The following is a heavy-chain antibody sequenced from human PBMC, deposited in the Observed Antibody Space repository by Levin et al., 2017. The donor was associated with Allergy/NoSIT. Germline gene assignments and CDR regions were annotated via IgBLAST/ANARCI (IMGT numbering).Heavy chain of an antibody. CDR1: GFTFSDYY. Sequence: GESLKISCAASGFTFSDYYMSWIRQAPGKGLEWVSYISSSGSTIYYADSVKGRFTISRDNAKNSLYLQMNSLRAEDTAVYYCARWGVHYYDSSGYDYTDPDYWGQGTLVTVSS. V-gene: IGHV3-11*01. CDR3: ARWGVHYYDSSGYDYTDPDY. CDR2: ISSSGSTI. J-gene: IGHJ4*02. D-gene: IGHD3-22*01.